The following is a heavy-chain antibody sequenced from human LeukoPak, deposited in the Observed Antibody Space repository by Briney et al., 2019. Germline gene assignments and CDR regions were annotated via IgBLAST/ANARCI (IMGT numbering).Heavy chain of an antibody. D-gene: IGHD3-10*01. CDR3: AGGGYYYGSGRLSYYYYYMDV. CDR1: GGSISSGGYY. J-gene: IGHJ6*03. Sequence: PSETLSLTCTVSGGSISSGGYYWSWIRQHPGKGLEWIGYIYYSGSTYYNPSLKSRVTISVDTSKNRFSLKLSSVTAADTAVYYCAGGGYYYGSGRLSYYYYYMDVWGKGTTVTVSS. V-gene: IGHV4-31*03. CDR2: IYYSGST.